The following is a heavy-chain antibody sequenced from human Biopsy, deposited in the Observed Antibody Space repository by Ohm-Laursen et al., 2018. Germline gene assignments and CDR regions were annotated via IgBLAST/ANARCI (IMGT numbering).Heavy chain of an antibody. V-gene: IGHV3-33*04. J-gene: IGHJ2*01. CDR3: ARGLSSGWYGYFDV. Sequence: SLRLCCTPSGFTFGHYAMHWVGEAPARALEWISLIWHDGTNEDYADSVKGRFTISRDNSKNTLYLQINDLTLEDTGFYYCARGLSSGWYGYFDVWGRGTLVTVSS. CDR1: GFTFGHYA. CDR2: IWHDGTNE. D-gene: IGHD6-19*01.